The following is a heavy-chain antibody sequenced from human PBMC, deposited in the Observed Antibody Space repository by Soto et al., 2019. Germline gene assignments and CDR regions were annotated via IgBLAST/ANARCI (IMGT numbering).Heavy chain of an antibody. J-gene: IGHJ6*02. CDR1: GGTFSSYA. V-gene: IGHV1-69*13. CDR2: IIPIFGTA. Sequence: ASVKVACKASGGTFSSYAISWVRQAPGRGLEWMGGIIPIFGTANYAQKFQGRVTITADESTSTAYMELSSLRSEDTAVYYCARRSIIAARGGYYYGMDVWGQGTTVTVSS. D-gene: IGHD6-6*01. CDR3: ARRSIIAARGGYYYGMDV.